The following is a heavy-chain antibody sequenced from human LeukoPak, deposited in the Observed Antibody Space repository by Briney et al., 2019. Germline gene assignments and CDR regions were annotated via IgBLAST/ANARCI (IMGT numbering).Heavy chain of an antibody. Sequence: GESLKISCKASGYRFTNYWIGWVRQMPGKGLEWMGVIYPGDSDTRYSPSFQGQVTISADKSISTAYLQWSSLKASDTAEYYCARQGFVASYGVDVWGQGTTVTVSS. CDR1: GYRFTNYW. CDR2: IYPGDSDT. CDR3: ARQGFVASYGVDV. V-gene: IGHV5-51*01. J-gene: IGHJ6*02.